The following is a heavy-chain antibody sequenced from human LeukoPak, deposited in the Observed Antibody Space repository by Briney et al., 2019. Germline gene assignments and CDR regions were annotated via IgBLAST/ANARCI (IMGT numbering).Heavy chain of an antibody. CDR2: ITSSSSYI. CDR3: ARDPYSGNYGAYYYYYMDV. CDR1: GFTFSSYN. D-gene: IGHD1-26*01. J-gene: IGHJ6*03. V-gene: IGHV3-21*06. Sequence: GGSLRLSCAASGFTFSSYNMNWVRQAPGKGLEWVSSITSSSSYIYYADSVKGRFTISRDNAKNSLYLQMDSLRVEDTAVYYCARDPYSGNYGAYYYYYMDVWGKGTTVTISS.